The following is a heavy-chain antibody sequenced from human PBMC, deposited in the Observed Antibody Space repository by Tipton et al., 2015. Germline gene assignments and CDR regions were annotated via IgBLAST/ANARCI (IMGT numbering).Heavy chain of an antibody. Sequence: SLRLSCAASGFTFSSYAMTWVRQAPGKGLEWVSAISGSGGSTYYADSVRGRFTISRDSSKNTLYLQMNGLRSEDTAVYYCAKAHNMVATGGNYWGQGTLVTVSS. D-gene: IGHD5-12*01. CDR2: ISGSGGST. J-gene: IGHJ4*02. V-gene: IGHV3-23*01. CDR3: AKAHNMVATGGNY. CDR1: GFTFSSYA.